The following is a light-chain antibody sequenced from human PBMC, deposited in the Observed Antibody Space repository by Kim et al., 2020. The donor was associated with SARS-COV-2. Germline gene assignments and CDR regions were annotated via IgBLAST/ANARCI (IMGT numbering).Light chain of an antibody. CDR3: AAWDDSLNVV. J-gene: IGLJ2*01. CDR2: SND. V-gene: IGLV1-44*01. Sequence: QSVLTQPPSASGTPGQRVTISCFGSRSNIGRNSVNWYQQFPGTAPKILIYSNDQRSSGVPDRFSGSKSGTAASLAITELRSEDEAEYFCAAWDDSLNVVFGGGTKLTVL. CDR1: RSNIGRNS.